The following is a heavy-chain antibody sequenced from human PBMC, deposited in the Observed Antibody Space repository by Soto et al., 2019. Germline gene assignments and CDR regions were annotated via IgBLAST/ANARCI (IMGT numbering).Heavy chain of an antibody. CDR2: ISYDGSNK. CDR1: GFTFSSYG. CDR3: AKDVAPEYSSCWRTGFDY. J-gene: IGHJ4*02. V-gene: IGHV3-30*18. Sequence: QVQLVESGGGVVQPGRSLRLSCAASGFTFSSYGMHWVRQAPGKGLEWVAVISYDGSNKYYADSVKGRFTISRDNSKNTLDMQMNSLRAEDTAVYYCAKDVAPEYSSCWRTGFDYWGQGTLVTVSS. D-gene: IGHD6-19*01.